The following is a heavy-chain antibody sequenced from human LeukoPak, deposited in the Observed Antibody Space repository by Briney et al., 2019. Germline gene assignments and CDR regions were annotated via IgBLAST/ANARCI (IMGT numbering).Heavy chain of an antibody. V-gene: IGHV3-15*01. CDR1: GVTFNNGW. J-gene: IGHJ4*02. D-gene: IGHD5-18*01. CDR3: TTNIYGRAGIGY. CDR2: IKSKTDGGTI. Sequence: GESLRLSCAASGVTFNNGWMNWVRQAPGKGLEWVGRIKSKTDGGTIDYAAPVEGRFTISRDDSKNTLYLQMNSLKTEDTGVYYCTTNIYGRAGIGYWGQGTLVTVSS.